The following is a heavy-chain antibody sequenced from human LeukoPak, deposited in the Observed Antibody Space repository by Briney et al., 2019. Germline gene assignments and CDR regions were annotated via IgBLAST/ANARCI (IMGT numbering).Heavy chain of an antibody. D-gene: IGHD3-10*01. J-gene: IGHJ6*03. CDR1: GGSISSYY. CDR2: IHYSGST. V-gene: IGHV4-59*01. Sequence: SETLSLTCTVSGGSISSYYWSWIRQPPGKGLEWIGYIHYSGSTNYNRSLKSRVTVSVDTSKNQFSLKLSSVTAADTAVYYCARVEEGYGSGRRENYYYYYMDVWGKGTTVTISS. CDR3: ARVEEGYGSGRRENYYYYYMDV.